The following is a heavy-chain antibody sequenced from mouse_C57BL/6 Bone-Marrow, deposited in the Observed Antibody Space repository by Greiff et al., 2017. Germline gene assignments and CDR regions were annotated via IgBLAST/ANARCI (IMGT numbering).Heavy chain of an antibody. D-gene: IGHD1-1*02. CDR1: GYSITSGYY. CDR2: ISYDGSN. J-gene: IGHJ2*01. CDR3: TRDRGSPYYFDY. V-gene: IGHV3-6*01. Sequence: EVKLQESGPGLVKPSQSLSLTCSVTGYSITSGYYWNWIRQFPGNKLEWLGYISYDGSNNYNPSLNNRISLTRDTSKNQFFLKLNSVTTEDTATYCGTRDRGSPYYFDYWGQGTTLTVSS.